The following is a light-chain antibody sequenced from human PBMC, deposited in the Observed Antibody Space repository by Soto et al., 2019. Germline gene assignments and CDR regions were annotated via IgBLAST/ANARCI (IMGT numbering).Light chain of an antibody. V-gene: IGKV1-39*01. J-gene: IGKJ5*01. Sequence: DIQMTQSPSSLSASVGDRVTITCRASQSISSYLNWYQQKPGKAPNLLIYAASSWQSGVPSRFSGSGSGTDFTLTISSLQPEDFATYYCQQSYSTPITFGQGTRLEIK. CDR3: QQSYSTPIT. CDR2: AAS. CDR1: QSISSY.